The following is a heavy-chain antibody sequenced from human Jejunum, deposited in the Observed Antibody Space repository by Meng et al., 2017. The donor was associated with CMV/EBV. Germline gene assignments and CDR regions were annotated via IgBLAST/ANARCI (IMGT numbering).Heavy chain of an antibody. J-gene: IGHJ3*02. CDR1: FPDYS. V-gene: IGHV3-43*01. CDR3: VKEGPHCFDGVCPAFDI. CDR2: VSREGDIA. Sequence: FPDYSRHCGRQVPGQGLEWISLVSREGDIAYYAASMKGRFTVSTDNSQNSLYLHMNSVRTEVAALYYCVKEGPHCFDGVCPAFDIWGQGTMVTVSS. D-gene: IGHD2-8*02.